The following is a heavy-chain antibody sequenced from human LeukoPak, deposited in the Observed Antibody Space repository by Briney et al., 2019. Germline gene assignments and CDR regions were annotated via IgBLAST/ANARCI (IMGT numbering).Heavy chain of an antibody. Sequence: GGSLRLSCAASGFTFSSYAMHWVRQAPGKGLEWGVVISYDGSNKYYADSVKGRFIISRDNAKNTLYLQTNRRTAEATAVYYCARDPASRRYCSSTSCYAPPAYYFDYWGQGTVVTVSS. D-gene: IGHD2-2*01. CDR2: ISYDGSNK. CDR3: ARDPASRRYCSSTSCYAPPAYYFDY. CDR1: GFTFSSYA. J-gene: IGHJ4*02. V-gene: IGHV3-30-3*01.